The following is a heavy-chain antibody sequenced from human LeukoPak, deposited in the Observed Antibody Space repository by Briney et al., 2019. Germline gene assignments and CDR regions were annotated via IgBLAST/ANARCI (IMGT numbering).Heavy chain of an antibody. Sequence: ASVKVSCKASGYTFTSYDINWVRQATGQGLEWMGLMNPNSGNTGYAQKFQGRVTMTRNTSISTAYMELSSLRSEDTAVYYCARVYTSWYYYHSSGYLLDYWGQGTLVTVSS. CDR2: MNPNSGNT. V-gene: IGHV1-8*01. D-gene: IGHD3-22*01. J-gene: IGHJ4*02. CDR3: ARVYTSWYYYHSSGYLLDY. CDR1: GYTFTSYD.